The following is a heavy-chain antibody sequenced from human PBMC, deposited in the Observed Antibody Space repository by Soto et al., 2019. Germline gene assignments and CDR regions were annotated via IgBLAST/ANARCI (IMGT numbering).Heavy chain of an antibody. J-gene: IGHJ4*02. V-gene: IGHV1-69*13. CDR2: IIPIFGTA. CDR1: GGTFSSYA. Sequence: SVKVSCKASGGTFSSYAISWVRQAPGQGLEWMGGIIPIFGTANYAQKFQGRVTITADESTSTAYMELSSLRSEDTAVYYCARVSPPRDSSGYSRDYWGQGTLVTVSS. CDR3: ARVSPPRDSSGYSRDY. D-gene: IGHD3-22*01.